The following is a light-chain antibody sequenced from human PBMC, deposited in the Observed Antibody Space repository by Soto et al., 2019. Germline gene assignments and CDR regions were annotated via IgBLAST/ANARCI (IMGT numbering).Light chain of an antibody. V-gene: IGKV3-15*01. CDR2: GAS. CDR1: QSVSSN. J-gene: IGKJ1*01. CDR3: QQYNNWPPRT. Sequence: EIVMTQSPATLSVYPGERATLSCRASQSVSSNLAWYQQKPGQAPRLLIYGASTRATGIPARFSGSGSGTKFTLTISSLQSEDFAVYYCQQYNNWPPRTFGQGTKVDIK.